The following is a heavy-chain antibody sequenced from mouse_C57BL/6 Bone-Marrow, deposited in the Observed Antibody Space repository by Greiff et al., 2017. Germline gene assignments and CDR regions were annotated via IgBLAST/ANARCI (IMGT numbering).Heavy chain of an antibody. V-gene: IGHV1-74*01. CDR3: AIPGDWGYFDD. CDR1: GYTFTSYW. J-gene: IGHJ2*01. CDR2: IHPSDSDT. Sequence: QVQLQQPGAELVKPGASVKVSCKASGYTFTSYWMHWVKQRPGQGLEWIGRIHPSDSDTNYNQKFKGKATLTVDKSSSTAYMQLSSLNSEDSAFDYCAIPGDWGYFDDWGQGTTLTGSS.